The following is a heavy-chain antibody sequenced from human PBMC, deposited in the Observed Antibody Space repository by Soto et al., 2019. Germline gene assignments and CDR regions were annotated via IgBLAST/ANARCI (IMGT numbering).Heavy chain of an antibody. CDR1: GGSISSGGYY. Sequence: SETLSLTCTVSGGSISSGGYYWSWIRQHPGKGLEWIGYIYYSGSTYYNPSLKSRVTISVDTSKNQFSLKLSSVTAADTAVYYCARDRLVSRYYYYRMDVWGQGTTVTVSS. V-gene: IGHV4-31*03. J-gene: IGHJ6*02. CDR3: ARDRLVSRYYYYRMDV. D-gene: IGHD3-16*01. CDR2: IYYSGST.